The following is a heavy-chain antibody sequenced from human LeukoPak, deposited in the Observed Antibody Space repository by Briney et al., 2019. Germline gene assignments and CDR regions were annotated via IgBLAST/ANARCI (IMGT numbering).Heavy chain of an antibody. D-gene: IGHD3-3*01. CDR1: GGSISSYY. J-gene: IGHJ6*03. Sequence: SETLSLTCTVSGGSISSYYWSWIRQPAGKGLEWIGRIYISGSTNYNPSLKSRVTMSVDTSKNQFSLKLSSVTAADTAVYYCARIFRPFYDFWSGYYEYYYMDVWGKGTTVTVSS. V-gene: IGHV4-4*07. CDR3: ARIFRPFYDFWSGYYEYYYMDV. CDR2: IYISGST.